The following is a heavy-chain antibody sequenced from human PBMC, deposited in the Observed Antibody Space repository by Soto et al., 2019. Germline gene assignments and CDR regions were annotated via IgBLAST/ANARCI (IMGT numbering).Heavy chain of an antibody. V-gene: IGHV4-30-4*08. CDR2: IFNSGNA. J-gene: IGHJ6*02. CDR1: GGSIRSGHYY. Sequence: TLSLTCTVSGGSIRSGHYYWTWIRQLPGKGLEWIGFIFNSGNAYYNPSLKSRVTISVDTSKNQFSLKLSSVTAADTAVYYCARGRPDRKNYYYYYGMDVWGQGTTVTVSS. CDR3: ARGRPDRKNYYYYYGMDV.